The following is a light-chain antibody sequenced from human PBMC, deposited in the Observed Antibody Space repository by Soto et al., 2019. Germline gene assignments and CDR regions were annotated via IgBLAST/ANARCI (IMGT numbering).Light chain of an antibody. J-gene: IGLJ1*01. CDR1: GSDIGGYNF. CDR2: EVN. CDR3: SSSAGTNNPYV. V-gene: IGLV2-8*01. Sequence: QSALTQPPSASGSPGQSVTISCTGTGSDIGGYNFVSWYQQHPGKVPKLIIYEVNKRPSGGPDRFSGSKAGNTASLPVSGLQADDEADYYCSSSAGTNNPYVFGTGTKLTVL.